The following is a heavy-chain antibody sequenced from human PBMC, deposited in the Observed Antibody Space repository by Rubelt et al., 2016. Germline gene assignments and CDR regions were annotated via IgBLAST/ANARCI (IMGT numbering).Heavy chain of an antibody. V-gene: IGHV3-23*04. Sequence: EVQLVESGGGLVKPGGSLTLSCVASGFTFSFYAMSWVRQAPGKGLELVSALSGSGGSTYYADSVKGRFTISRDNSRNTLYLQMNSLRAEDTALYYCVFDFWGQGTRVTVSS. CDR2: LSGSGGST. CDR1: GFTFSFYA. CDR3: VFDF. J-gene: IGHJ4*02.